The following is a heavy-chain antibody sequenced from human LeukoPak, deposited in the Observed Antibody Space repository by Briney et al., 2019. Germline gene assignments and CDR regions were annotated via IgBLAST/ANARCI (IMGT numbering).Heavy chain of an antibody. CDR2: FDSEDDET. CDR3: ATALTYDSSGYLTMGFDY. D-gene: IGHD3-22*01. Sequence: ASVKVSCKVSGYTLTELSIYWVRQAPGRGPEWMGGFDSEDDETIYAQKFQGRVTMTEDTSTDTAYMELSSLRSEDTAVYYCATALTYDSSGYLTMGFDYWGQGTLVTVSS. CDR1: GYTLTELS. V-gene: IGHV1-24*01. J-gene: IGHJ4*02.